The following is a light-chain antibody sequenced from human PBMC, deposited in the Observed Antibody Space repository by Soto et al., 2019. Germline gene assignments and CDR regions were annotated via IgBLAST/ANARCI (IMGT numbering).Light chain of an antibody. CDR2: WVS. V-gene: IGKV4-1*01. Sequence: DIVMTQSPDSLAVSLGERATINCKSSQSVLYSSNNKNYLAWYQQKPGQPPKLLIYWVSTGESGVPDRFSGRGSGTDFTLSITSLQAEDVAVDDCQQYYRTPRTFGQGTKVEIK. CDR3: QQYYRTPRT. CDR1: QSVLYSSNNKNY. J-gene: IGKJ1*01.